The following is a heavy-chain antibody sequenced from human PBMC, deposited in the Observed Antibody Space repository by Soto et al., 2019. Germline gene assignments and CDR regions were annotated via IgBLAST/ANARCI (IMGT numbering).Heavy chain of an antibody. CDR1: GYTFTSYY. J-gene: IGHJ5*02. D-gene: IGHD5-18*01. CDR3: ARDSTAMVKARNWFDP. Sequence: ASVKVSCKASGYTFTSYYMHWVRQAPGQGLEWMGIINPSGGSTSYAQKFQGRVTMTRDTSTSTVYMELSSLGSEDTAVYYCARDSTAMVKARNWFDPWGQGTLVTVSS. CDR2: INPSGGST. V-gene: IGHV1-46*01.